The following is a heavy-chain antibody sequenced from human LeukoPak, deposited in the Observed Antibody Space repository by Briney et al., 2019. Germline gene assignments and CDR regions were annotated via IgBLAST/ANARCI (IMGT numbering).Heavy chain of an antibody. CDR1: GFTFSSYG. CDR3: AKDEAGYSSSWYPGAFDI. V-gene: IGHV3-30*02. CDR2: IRYDGSNK. Sequence: PGGSLRLSCAASGFTFSSYGMHWVRQAPGKGLEWVAFIRYDGSNKYYADSVKGRFTISRDNSKNTLYLQMNSLRAEDTAVYYCAKDEAGYSSSWYPGAFDIWGQGTMVTVSS. J-gene: IGHJ3*02. D-gene: IGHD6-13*01.